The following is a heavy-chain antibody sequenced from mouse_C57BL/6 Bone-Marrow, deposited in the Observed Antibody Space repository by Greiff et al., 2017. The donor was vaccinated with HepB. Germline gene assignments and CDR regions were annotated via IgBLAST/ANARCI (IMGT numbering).Heavy chain of an antibody. CDR1: GFTFSDYY. CDR3: ARDTYYYGSPFYAMDY. J-gene: IGHJ4*01. D-gene: IGHD1-1*01. V-gene: IGHV5-16*01. Sequence: DVKLVESEGGLVQPGSSMKLSCTASGFTFSDYYMAWVRQVPEKGLEWVANINYDGSSTYYLDSLKSRFIISRDNAKNILYLQMSSLKSEDTATYYCARDTYYYGSPFYAMDYWGQGTSVTVSS. CDR2: INYDGSST.